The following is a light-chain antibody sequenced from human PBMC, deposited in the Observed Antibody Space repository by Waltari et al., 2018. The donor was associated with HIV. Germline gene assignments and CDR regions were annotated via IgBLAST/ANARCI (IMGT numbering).Light chain of an antibody. Sequence: SYELTQPPSLSVSPGQTARITCAGDALSMQYGYWYQQKPGQAPVLVIYKDSERSSGIPERFSGSSSGKTVTLTISGAQAEDEAAYLCQSTDRSGSYIIFGGGTKLTVL. CDR1: ALSMQY. CDR3: QSTDRSGSYII. CDR2: KDS. J-gene: IGLJ2*01. V-gene: IGLV3-25*03.